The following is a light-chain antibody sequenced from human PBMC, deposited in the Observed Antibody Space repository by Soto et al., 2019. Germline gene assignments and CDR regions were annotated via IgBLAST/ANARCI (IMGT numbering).Light chain of an antibody. CDR3: QQRNIWPPVT. CDR2: GAF. CDR1: PSVTNY. Sequence: EIVLTQSPATLSLSPGERATLSCRASPSVTNYLAWYQQKPGQAPRLVIYGAFNRATGIPARFSGSGSGTDFTLTISSLEPEGFAVYYCQQRNIWPPVTFGQGTRLEI. J-gene: IGKJ5*01. V-gene: IGKV3-11*01.